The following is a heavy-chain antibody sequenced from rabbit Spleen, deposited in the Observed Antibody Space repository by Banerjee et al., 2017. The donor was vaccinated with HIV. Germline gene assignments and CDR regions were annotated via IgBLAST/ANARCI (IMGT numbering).Heavy chain of an antibody. D-gene: IGHD2-1*01. CDR3: ARGVYDDYDTYYFDL. Sequence: QLEESAGGLVQPGGSLKLSCKASGFTLSSYYMNWVRQAPGKGLEWIGYIDPVFGITNYANWVKGRFTISSDNAQNTVDLQMNSLTPADTATYFCARGVYDDYDTYYFDLWGPGTLVTVS. CDR1: GFTLSSYY. J-gene: IGHJ4*01. CDR2: IDPVFGIT. V-gene: IGHV1S7*01.